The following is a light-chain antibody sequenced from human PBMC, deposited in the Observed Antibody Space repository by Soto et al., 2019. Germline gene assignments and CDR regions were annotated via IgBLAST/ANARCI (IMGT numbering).Light chain of an antibody. CDR3: QQDNNWPIT. CDR2: RAS. V-gene: IGKV3-15*01. CDR1: QSVGSD. Sequence: ERVLMQSPATLSVSPGERAILSCRASQSVGSDLAWYQQKPGQAPRLLIYRASTRATDTPARFSGSGSGTEFTLTISSLQSEDIAVYSCQQDNNWPITFGQGTRLEIK. J-gene: IGKJ5*01.